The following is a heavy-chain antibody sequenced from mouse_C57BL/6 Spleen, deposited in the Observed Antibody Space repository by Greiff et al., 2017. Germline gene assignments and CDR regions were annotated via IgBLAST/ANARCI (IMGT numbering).Heavy chain of an antibody. D-gene: IGHD1-1*01. CDR3: ARELRRCFDY. V-gene: IGHV1-59*01. J-gene: IGHJ2*01. Sequence: QVQLQQPGAELVRPGTSVKLSCKASGYTFTSYWMHWVKQRPGQGLEWIGVIDPSDSYTNYNQKFKGKATLTVDTSSSTAYMQLSSLTSEDSAVYYCARELRRCFDYWGQGTTLTVSS. CDR1: GYTFTSYW. CDR2: IDPSDSYT.